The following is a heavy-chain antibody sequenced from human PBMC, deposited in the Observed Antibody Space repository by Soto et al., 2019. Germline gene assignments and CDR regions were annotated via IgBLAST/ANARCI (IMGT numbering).Heavy chain of an antibody. Sequence: PSETLSLTCAVYGGSIIGYYWSWIRQPQGKGLEWIGEINHSGSTNYNPSLKSRVTISVDTSKNQFSLKLSSVTAADTAVYYCARGWSLVVVVAATFRGYFDYWGQGTLVTVSS. D-gene: IGHD2-15*01. CDR3: ARGWSLVVVVAATFRGYFDY. CDR1: GGSIIGYY. CDR2: INHSGST. J-gene: IGHJ4*02. V-gene: IGHV4-34*01.